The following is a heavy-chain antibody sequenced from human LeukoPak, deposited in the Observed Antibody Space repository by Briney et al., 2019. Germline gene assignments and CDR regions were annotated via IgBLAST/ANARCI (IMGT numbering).Heavy chain of an antibody. D-gene: IGHD3-10*01. CDR1: GGSISSSNW. J-gene: IGHJ4*02. CDR2: IYHSGST. V-gene: IGHV4-4*02. CDR3: ARRSVLEHAWFGESNIDY. Sequence: SETLSLTCAVSGGSISSSNWWSWVRQPPGKGLEWIGEIYHSGSTNYNPSLKSRVTISVDKSKNQFSLKLSSVTAADTAVYYCARRSVLEHAWFGESNIDYWGQGTLVTVSS.